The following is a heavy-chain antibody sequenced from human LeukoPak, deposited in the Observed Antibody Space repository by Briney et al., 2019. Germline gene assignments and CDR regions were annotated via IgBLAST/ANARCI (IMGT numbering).Heavy chain of an antibody. V-gene: IGHV3-21*01. CDR3: ARVGIVGAWQAFDI. D-gene: IGHD1-26*01. Sequence: GGSLRLSCAASGFTFSSYSMNWVRQAPGKGLEWVSSISSSSSYIYYADSVKGRFTISRDNAKNSLYLQMNSLRAEDTAVYYCARVGIVGAWQAFDIWGQGTMVTVSS. CDR2: ISSSSSYI. J-gene: IGHJ3*02. CDR1: GFTFSSYS.